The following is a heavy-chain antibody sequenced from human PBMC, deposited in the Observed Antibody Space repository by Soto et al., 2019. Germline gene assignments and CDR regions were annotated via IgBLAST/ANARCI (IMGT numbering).Heavy chain of an antibody. CDR3: AKDVVVAATTGLGDYYYYYGMDV. CDR2: ISYDGSNK. CDR1: GFTFSSYG. Sequence: GGSLRLSCAASGFTFSSYGMHWVRQAPGKGLEWVAVISYDGSNKYYADSVKGRFTISRDNSKNTLYLQMNSLRAEDTAVYYCAKDVVVAATTGLGDYYYYYGMDVCGRGTRVTVSS. V-gene: IGHV3-30*18. D-gene: IGHD1-26*01. J-gene: IGHJ6*02.